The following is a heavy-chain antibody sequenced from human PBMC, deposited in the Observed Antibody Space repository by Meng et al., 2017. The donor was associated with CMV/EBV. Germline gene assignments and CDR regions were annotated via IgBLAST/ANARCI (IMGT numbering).Heavy chain of an antibody. CDR2: IRFDGGET. Sequence: GGSLRLSCAASGFTFSSYSMHWVRQAPGKGLVWVSHIRFDGGETNYADSVKGRFSISRDNAKNTVYLQMNSLRAEDTAVYYCARADAIVVVPAAILDYYYGMDVWGQGTTVTVSS. V-gene: IGHV3-74*01. CDR1: GFTFSSYS. CDR3: ARADAIVVVPAAILDYYYGMDV. D-gene: IGHD2-2*01. J-gene: IGHJ6*02.